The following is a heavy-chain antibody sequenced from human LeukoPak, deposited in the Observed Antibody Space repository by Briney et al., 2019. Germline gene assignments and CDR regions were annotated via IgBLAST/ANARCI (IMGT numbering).Heavy chain of an antibody. J-gene: IGHJ4*02. CDR2: ISRSGSTK. V-gene: IGHV3-11*04. CDR1: GFTFSDYN. CDR3: ARGGAARPDY. Sequence: PGGSLRLSCAASGFTFSDYNMRWIRQAPGKGLEWVSSISRSGSTKYYADSVKGRFTISRDNAKNLLFLQMNTLRAEDTAVYYCARGGAARPDYWGQGILVTVSS. D-gene: IGHD6-6*01.